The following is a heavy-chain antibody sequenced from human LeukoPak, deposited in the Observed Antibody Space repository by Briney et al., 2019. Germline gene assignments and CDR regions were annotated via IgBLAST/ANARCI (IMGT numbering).Heavy chain of an antibody. CDR2: TYYRSKWYN. V-gene: IGHV6-1*01. CDR3: ARATHTVTTGLDY. J-gene: IGHJ4*02. Sequence: SQTLSLICAISGDSVSSNSAAWTWIRQSPSRGLEWPGRTYYRSKWYNDYAVSVKSRITISPDTSKNQFSLQLNSVTPEDTAVYYCARATHTVTTGLDYWGQGTLVTVSS. CDR1: GDSVSSNSAA. D-gene: IGHD4-17*01.